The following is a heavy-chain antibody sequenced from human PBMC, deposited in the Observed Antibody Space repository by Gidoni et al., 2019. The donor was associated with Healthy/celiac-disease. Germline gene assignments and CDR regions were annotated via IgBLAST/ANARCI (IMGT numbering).Heavy chain of an antibody. Sequence: QVQLQESGPGLVKPSETLSLTCAVSGYSISRGYYWGWIRQPPGKGLEWIGSIYHSGSTYYNPSLKSRVTISVDTSKNQFSLKLSSVTAADTAVYYCARDEDGDFWSGSQGWFDPWGQGTLVTVSS. V-gene: IGHV4-38-2*02. CDR1: GYSISRGYY. CDR2: IYHSGST. D-gene: IGHD3-3*01. CDR3: ARDEDGDFWSGSQGWFDP. J-gene: IGHJ5*02.